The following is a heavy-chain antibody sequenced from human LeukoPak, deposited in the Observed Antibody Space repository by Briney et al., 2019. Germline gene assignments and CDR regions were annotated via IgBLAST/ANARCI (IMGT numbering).Heavy chain of an antibody. CDR2: INPSGGST. CDR3: ARGGPYTVIDY. D-gene: IGHD4-17*01. V-gene: IGHV1-46*01. Sequence: ASVKVSCKASGYTFTNYYMHWVRRAPRQGREWMGIINPSGGSTTYAQKFQGRVTMTRDTSTTTVYMELSSLRSEDTAVYYCARGGPYTVIDYWGQGTLVTVSS. J-gene: IGHJ4*02. CDR1: GYTFTNYY.